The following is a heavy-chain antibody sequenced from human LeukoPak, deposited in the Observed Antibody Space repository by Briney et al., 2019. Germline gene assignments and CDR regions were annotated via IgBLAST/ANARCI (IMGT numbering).Heavy chain of an antibody. Sequence: PGGSLRLSCAASGFTFSSYSMNWVRQAPGKGLEWVSSISSSSSYIYYADSVKGRFTISRDNAKNSLYLQMNSLRAEDTAVYYCARASIAAAGWVAWGQGTLVTVSS. CDR1: GFTFSSYS. CDR2: ISSSSSYI. J-gene: IGHJ5*02. CDR3: ARASIAAAGWVA. D-gene: IGHD6-13*01. V-gene: IGHV3-21*01.